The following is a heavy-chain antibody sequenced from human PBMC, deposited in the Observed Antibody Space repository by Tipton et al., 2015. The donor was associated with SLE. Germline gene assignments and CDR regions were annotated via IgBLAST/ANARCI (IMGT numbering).Heavy chain of an antibody. CDR2: VFYSGST. Sequence: TLSLTCTVSGGSISSDYWSWIRQPPGKGLEWIGYVFYSGSTNYNPSLKSRVTISIDTSKNQFSLKLSSVTAADTAVYYCARDPWYYDSSGYQGFDYWGQGTLVTVSS. V-gene: IGHV4-59*12. J-gene: IGHJ4*02. CDR3: ARDPWYYDSSGYQGFDY. CDR1: GGSISSDY. D-gene: IGHD3-22*01.